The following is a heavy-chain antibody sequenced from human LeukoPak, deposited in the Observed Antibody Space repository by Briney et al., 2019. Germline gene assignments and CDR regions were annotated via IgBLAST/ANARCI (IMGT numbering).Heavy chain of an antibody. CDR1: GGTFTSYA. V-gene: IGHV1-69*06. Sequence: SVKVSCKASGGTFTSYAISWVRQAPGQGLEWMGGIIPIFGTANYAQKFQGRVTITADKSTSTAYMELSSLRSEDTAVYYCARDVNFDRFDPWGQGTLVTVSS. J-gene: IGHJ5*02. CDR2: IIPIFGTA. CDR3: ARDVNFDRFDP.